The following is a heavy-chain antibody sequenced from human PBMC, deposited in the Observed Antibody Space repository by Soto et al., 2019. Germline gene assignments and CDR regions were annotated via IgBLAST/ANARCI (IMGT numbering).Heavy chain of an antibody. CDR2: IYSGGST. CDR3: EILCFGELFAPNLDYFDY. J-gene: IGHJ4*02. D-gene: IGHD3-10*01. V-gene: IGHV3-66*01. CDR1: GFTVSSNY. Sequence: PGGSLRLSCAASGFTVSSNYMSWVRQAPGKGLEWVSVIYSGGSTYYADSVKGRFTISRDNSKNTLYLQMNSLRAEDTAVYYYEILCFGELFAPNLDYFDYWGQETLVTVPS.